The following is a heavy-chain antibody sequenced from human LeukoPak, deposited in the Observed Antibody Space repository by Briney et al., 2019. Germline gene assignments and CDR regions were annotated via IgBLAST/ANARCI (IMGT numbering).Heavy chain of an antibody. Sequence: GGSLRLSCAASGFTFSDHYMDWVRQAPGKGREWVGRIRNKANSYTTEYAASVKGRFTISRDDSKNSLYLQMNSLKTEDTAVYYCARDDYGDYSFDYWGQGTLVTVSS. V-gene: IGHV3-72*01. CDR1: GFTFSDHY. CDR3: ARDDYGDYSFDY. J-gene: IGHJ4*02. CDR2: IRNKANSYTT. D-gene: IGHD4-17*01.